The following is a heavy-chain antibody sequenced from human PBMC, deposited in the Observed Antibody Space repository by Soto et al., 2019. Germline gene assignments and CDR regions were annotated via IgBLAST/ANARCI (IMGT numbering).Heavy chain of an antibody. CDR3: ARSYGGNSSWGFDY. CDR2: IYYSGST. Sequence: QVQLQESGPGLVKPSQTLSLTCSVSGGSISSGGYYWSWIRQHPGKGLEWIGYIYYSGSTYYNPSLKSRVTISVDTSKNQFPLKLSSVTAADTAVYYCARSYGGNSSWGFDYWGQGTLVTVSS. J-gene: IGHJ4*02. V-gene: IGHV4-31*03. D-gene: IGHD4-17*01. CDR1: GGSISSGGYY.